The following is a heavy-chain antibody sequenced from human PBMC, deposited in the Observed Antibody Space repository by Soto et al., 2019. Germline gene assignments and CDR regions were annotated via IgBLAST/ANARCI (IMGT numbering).Heavy chain of an antibody. D-gene: IGHD2-2*01. CDR2: IYYSGST. J-gene: IGHJ4*02. V-gene: IGHV4-39*02. CDR1: GGSISGSTYY. CDR3: AREGYCGSPSCYG. Sequence: QLQLQESGPGLVKPSETLSLTCTVSGGSISGSTYYWGWIRQPPGKGLEWIGGIYYSGSTYYNPSLKSRVTISVDTSKNQFSLKLSSVTAADTAVFYCAREGYCGSPSCYGWGQGTLVTVSS.